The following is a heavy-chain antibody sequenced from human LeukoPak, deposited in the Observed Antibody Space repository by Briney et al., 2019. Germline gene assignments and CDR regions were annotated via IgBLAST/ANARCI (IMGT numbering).Heavy chain of an antibody. CDR1: GDSFSNYY. D-gene: IGHD2-2*01. CDR2: VYYSGNT. CDR3: ASSPRLTTSWFLFDS. Sequence: PSETLSLTCSVSGDSFSNYYWTWIRQPPGKGLEWIGYVYYSGNTNYNPSLKTRLHLSVDTPKNRFSLKLSSVTAADTAVYYCASSPRLTTSWFLFDSWGHGTLVTVSS. J-gene: IGHJ5*01. V-gene: IGHV4-59*08.